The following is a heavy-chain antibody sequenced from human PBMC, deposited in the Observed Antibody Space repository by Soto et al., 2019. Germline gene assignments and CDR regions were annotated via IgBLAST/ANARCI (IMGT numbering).Heavy chain of an antibody. CDR1: GFTFSSYS. V-gene: IGHV3-48*02. Sequence: GGSLRLSCAASGFTFSSYSMNWVRQAPGKGLEWVSYISSSSSTIYYADSVKGRFTISRDNAKNSLYLQMNSLRDEDTAVYYCVRNYNKGDGPFDYWGQGTQVTVSS. CDR2: ISSSSSTI. CDR3: VRNYNKGDGPFDY. J-gene: IGHJ4*02. D-gene: IGHD3-10*01.